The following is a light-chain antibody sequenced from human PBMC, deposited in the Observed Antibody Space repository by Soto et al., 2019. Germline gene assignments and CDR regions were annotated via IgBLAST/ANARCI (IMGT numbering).Light chain of an antibody. Sequence: DIQMTQSPSSLSASVGDRVTITCQASQDISNYLNWYQQKPGKAPKLLIYDASNLETGVPSRFSGSEYGTFFILTISTLHPEDIATYNGQKYDNPPLPSGKGTRLEIK. CDR1: QDISNY. CDR3: QKYDNPPLP. V-gene: IGKV1-33*01. CDR2: DAS. J-gene: IGKJ5*01.